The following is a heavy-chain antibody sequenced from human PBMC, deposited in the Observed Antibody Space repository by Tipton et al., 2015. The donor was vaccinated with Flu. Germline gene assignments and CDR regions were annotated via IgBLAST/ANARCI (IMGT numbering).Heavy chain of an antibody. CDR1: GGSISSGGAY. Sequence: GLVKPSQTLSLTCTVSGGSISSGGAYWSWIRQHPGKGLEWIGCIYYSGSTYYNPSLKSRITISVDTSRNQFSLRLNSLTAADTAVYYCARDQGFGDGLTYDYYDMDVWGQGTTVTVSS. V-gene: IGHV4-31*03. CDR3: ARDQGFGDGLTYDYYDMDV. J-gene: IGHJ6*02. CDR2: IYYSGST. D-gene: IGHD3-10*01.